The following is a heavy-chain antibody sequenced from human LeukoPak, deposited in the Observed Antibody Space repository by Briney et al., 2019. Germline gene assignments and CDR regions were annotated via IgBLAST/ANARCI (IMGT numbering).Heavy chain of an antibody. CDR1: GFTFSSYW. Sequence: PGGSLRLSCAASGFTFSSYWMNRVGQAPGKGLEWVANINQDGSDTYYVDSVKGRFTISRDNAKRSLYLQMNSLRAEDTAVYYCARDLFSCGANQDDFWGQGTLVTVSS. CDR3: ARDLFSCGANQDDF. J-gene: IGHJ4*02. CDR2: INQDGSDT. D-gene: IGHD5-18*01. V-gene: IGHV3-7*01.